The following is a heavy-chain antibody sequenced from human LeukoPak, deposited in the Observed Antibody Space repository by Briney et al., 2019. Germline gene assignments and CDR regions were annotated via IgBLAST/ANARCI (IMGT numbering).Heavy chain of an antibody. V-gene: IGHV3-23*01. CDR3: AKPRTTYDYDMDV. J-gene: IGHJ6*02. D-gene: IGHD1-7*01. CDR2: ISGSGGST. CDR1: GFTFSNFA. Sequence: KPGGSLRLSCAASGFTFSNFAMSWVRQAPGKGLEWVSSISGSGGSTNNADSVKGRVTISRDNSRNTLYLQMNSLRADDTAVYYCAKPRTTYDYDMDVWGQGTTVTVSS.